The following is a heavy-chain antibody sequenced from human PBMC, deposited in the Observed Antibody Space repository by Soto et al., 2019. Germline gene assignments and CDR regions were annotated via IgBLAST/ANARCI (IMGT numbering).Heavy chain of an antibody. V-gene: IGHV1-3*01. CDR2: INAGNGNT. CDR1: GYTFTNYA. Sequence: GASVKVSCKASGYTFTNYAMHWVRQAPGQRLECMGWINAGNGNTKYSQKFQGRVTITRDTSASTAYMELSSLRSEDTAVYYCTGGPPNWGFDSWGQGTPVTVSS. D-gene: IGHD7-27*01. J-gene: IGHJ5*01. CDR3: TGGPPNWGFDS.